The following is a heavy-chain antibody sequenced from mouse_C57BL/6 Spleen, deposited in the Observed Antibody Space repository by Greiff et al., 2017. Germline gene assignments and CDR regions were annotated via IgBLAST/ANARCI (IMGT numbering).Heavy chain of an antibody. D-gene: IGHD2-3*01. V-gene: IGHV14-4*01. CDR3: TTYGYYVRAMDY. CDR2: IDPENCDT. J-gene: IGHJ4*01. CDR1: GFNIKDDY. Sequence: EVQLQESGAELVRPGASVKLSCTASGFNIKDDYMHWVKQRPEQGLEWIGWIDPENCDTEYASKFQGKATITADTSSNTAYLQLSSLTSEDTAVYYCTTYGYYVRAMDYWGQGTSVTVSS.